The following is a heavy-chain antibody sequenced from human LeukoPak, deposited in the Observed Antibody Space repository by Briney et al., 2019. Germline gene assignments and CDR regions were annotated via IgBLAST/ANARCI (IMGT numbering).Heavy chain of an antibody. V-gene: IGHV4-4*09. CDR2: IYTSGTT. CDR3: ARGSDYWYRFDP. J-gene: IGHJ5*02. CDR1: GDSISSYY. D-gene: IGHD2-8*02. Sequence: SETLSLTCTVSGDSISSYYWSWIRQPPGKGLEWIGYIYTSGTTNYNPSLKSRVTISVDTSKNQLSLKLSSVTGADTAVYYCARGSDYWYRFDPWGQGTLVTVSS.